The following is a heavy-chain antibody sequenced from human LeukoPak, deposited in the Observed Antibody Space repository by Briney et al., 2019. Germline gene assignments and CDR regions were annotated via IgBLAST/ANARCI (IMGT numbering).Heavy chain of an antibody. J-gene: IGHJ4*02. D-gene: IGHD5-18*01. Sequence: GGSLRLSCAASGFIFSSFGMSWVRQAPGKGLEWVSYINYDGRDVYYADSVKGRFTTSRDNAKNSLYLQVNSLRDEDTAVYYCARDLYSYGRFDYWGQGTLVTISS. CDR2: INYDGRDV. V-gene: IGHV3-48*02. CDR3: ARDLYSYGRFDY. CDR1: GFIFSSFG.